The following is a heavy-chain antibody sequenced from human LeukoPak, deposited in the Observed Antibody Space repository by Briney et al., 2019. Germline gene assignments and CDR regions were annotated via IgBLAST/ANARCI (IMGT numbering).Heavy chain of an antibody. Sequence: ASVKVSCKASGYTFTSYDINWVRQATGQGLEWMGWMNPKSGDTGYSQKFQGRVFITRDTSINTAYMELSSLGSEDTAVYYCARSPRIHHAPGIVVVITDYENYYYYYMDVWGKGTTVTISS. CDR2: MNPKSGDT. CDR3: ARSPRIHHAPGIVVVITDYENYYYYYMDV. J-gene: IGHJ6*03. CDR1: GYTFTSYD. D-gene: IGHD3-22*01. V-gene: IGHV1-8*01.